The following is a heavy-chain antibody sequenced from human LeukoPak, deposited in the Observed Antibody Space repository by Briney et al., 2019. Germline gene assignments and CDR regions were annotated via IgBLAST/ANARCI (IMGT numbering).Heavy chain of an antibody. CDR3: AREVRYYDFWSGYSFDY. D-gene: IGHD3-3*01. J-gene: IGHJ4*02. Sequence: SETLSLTCTVSGGSISSGSYYWSWIRQPAGKGLEWIGRIYTSGSTNYNPSLKSRVTISVDTSKNQFSLKLSSVTAADTAVYYCAREVRYYDFWSGYSFDYWGQGTLVTVSS. CDR1: GGSISSGSYY. V-gene: IGHV4-61*02. CDR2: IYTSGST.